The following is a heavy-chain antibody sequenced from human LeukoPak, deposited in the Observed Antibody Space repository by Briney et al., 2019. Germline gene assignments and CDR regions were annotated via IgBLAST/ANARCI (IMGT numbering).Heavy chain of an antibody. J-gene: IGHJ4*02. CDR1: GDSISSSRSY. CDR2: IYYSGST. CDR3: ARLEATNTYYDILTGYYKYYFDY. V-gene: IGHV4-39*01. Sequence: PSETLSLTCTVSGDSISSSRSYWGWIRQPPGKGLEWIGSIYYSGSTYYNTSLKSRVTISVDTSKNQFSLKLSSVTAADTAVYYCARLEATNTYYDILTGYYKYYFDYWGQGTLVTVSS. D-gene: IGHD3-9*01.